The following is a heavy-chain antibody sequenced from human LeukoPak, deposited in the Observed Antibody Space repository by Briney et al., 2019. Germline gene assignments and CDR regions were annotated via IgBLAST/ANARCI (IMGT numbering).Heavy chain of an antibody. Sequence: ASVKVSCKASGYTFTGYYMHWVRQAPGQGLEWMGWINPNSGGTNYAQKFQGRVTMTRDTSISTAYMELSRLRSDDTAVYYCARALWSRNGGPYYYYMDVWGKGTTVTVSS. D-gene: IGHD3-3*01. CDR1: GYTFTGYY. CDR3: ARALWSRNGGPYYYYMDV. CDR2: INPNSGGT. J-gene: IGHJ6*03. V-gene: IGHV1-2*02.